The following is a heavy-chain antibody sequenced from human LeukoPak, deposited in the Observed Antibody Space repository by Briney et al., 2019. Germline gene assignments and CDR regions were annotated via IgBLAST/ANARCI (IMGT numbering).Heavy chain of an antibody. J-gene: IGHJ4*02. V-gene: IGHV3-15*01. Sequence: GGSLRLSCEASGFTFSNAWMSWVRQAPGKGLEWVGRIKSKNGGGTTDYAAPVKGRFTISRDDSKNTLYLQMNSLKTEDTAVYYRTPNNFLKSSHFLPAFRARGQGTLVTVSS. CDR3: TPNNFLKSSHFLPAFRA. CDR2: IKSKNGGGTT. CDR1: GFTFSNAW. D-gene: IGHD1-20*01.